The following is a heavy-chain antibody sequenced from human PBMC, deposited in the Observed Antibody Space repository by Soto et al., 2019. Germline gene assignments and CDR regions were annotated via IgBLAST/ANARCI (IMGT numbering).Heavy chain of an antibody. V-gene: IGHV3-23*01. CDR2: ISGSGGST. CDR1: GFTFSSYA. Sequence: GGSLRLSCAASGFTFSSYAMSWVRQAPGKGLEWVSAISGSGGSTYYADSVKGRFTISRDNSKNTLYLQMNSLRAEDTAVYYCAKVSILGYCSSTSCYPRYFDYWGQGTLVTVSS. D-gene: IGHD2-2*01. CDR3: AKVSILGYCSSTSCYPRYFDY. J-gene: IGHJ4*02.